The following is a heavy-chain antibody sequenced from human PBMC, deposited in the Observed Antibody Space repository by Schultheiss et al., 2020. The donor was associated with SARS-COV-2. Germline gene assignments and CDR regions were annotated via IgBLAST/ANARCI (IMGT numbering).Heavy chain of an antibody. CDR2: TSGSGST. D-gene: IGHD6-6*01. V-gene: IGHV4-38-2*01. CDR3: ARGRSSSSSSSRSGGVAY. J-gene: IGHJ4*02. Sequence: SQTLSLTCAVSGYSISSGYYWGWIRQPPGKGLEWIGHTSGSGSTYYNPSLKSRVTISVDTSKNQFSLKLSSVTAADTAVYYCARGRSSSSSSSRSGGVAYWGQGTLVTVSS. CDR1: GYSISSGYY.